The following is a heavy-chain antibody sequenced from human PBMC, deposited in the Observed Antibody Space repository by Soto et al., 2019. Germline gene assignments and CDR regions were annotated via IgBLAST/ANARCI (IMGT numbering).Heavy chain of an antibody. CDR3: AKSAVVVLVATLFDY. J-gene: IGHJ4*02. CDR2: ISFDGSDQ. CDR1: RFTFSSYG. V-gene: IGHV3-30*18. D-gene: IGHD2-15*01. Sequence: QVHLVESGGGVVQPGRSLRLSCAASRFTFSSYGMHWVRQAPGKGLEWVALISFDGSDQYYAGSVKGRFTISRDNSKNTLYLQMNSLRVEDTAVYYCAKSAVVVLVATLFDYWGQGTLVTVSS.